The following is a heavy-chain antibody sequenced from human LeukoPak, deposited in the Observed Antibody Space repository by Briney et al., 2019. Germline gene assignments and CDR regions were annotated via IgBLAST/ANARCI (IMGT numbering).Heavy chain of an antibody. CDR1: GGSFSGYY. CDR3: ARERPSYYDILTGYYPRSLPYYFDY. D-gene: IGHD3-9*01. J-gene: IGHJ4*02. V-gene: IGHV4-34*01. Sequence: SETLSLTCAAYGGSFSGYYWSWIRQPPGKGLEWIGEINHSGSTNYNPSLKSRVTISVDTSKNQFSLKLSSVTAADTAMYYCARERPSYYDILTGYYPRSLPYYFDYWGQGTLVTVSS. CDR2: INHSGST.